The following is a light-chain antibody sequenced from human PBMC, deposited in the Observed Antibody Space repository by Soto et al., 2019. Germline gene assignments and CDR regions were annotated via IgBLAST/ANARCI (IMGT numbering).Light chain of an antibody. CDR1: QSVSSSY. CDR2: GAS. V-gene: IGKV3-20*01. Sequence: ELVMTQSPCAVSVSPGERATLSCRASQSVSSSYLAWYQQKPGQAPRLLIYGASSRATGIPDRFSGSGSGTDFTLTISRLEPEDFAVYYCQQYGNSPPITFGGGTKVDIK. CDR3: QQYGNSPPIT. J-gene: IGKJ4*01.